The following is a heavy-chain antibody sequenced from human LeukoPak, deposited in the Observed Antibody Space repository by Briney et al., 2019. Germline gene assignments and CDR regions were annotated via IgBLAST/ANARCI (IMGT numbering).Heavy chain of an antibody. CDR3: ARSPYCTNGVCYSSWFDP. J-gene: IGHJ5*02. V-gene: IGHV3-21*01. Sequence: PGGSLRLSCAASGFTFSSYSMNWVRQAPGKGLEWVSSISSSSYIYYADSVKGRFTISRDNAKNTVYLQMNNLRAEDTALYYCARSPYCTNGVCYSSWFDPWGQGTLVTVSS. D-gene: IGHD2-8*01. CDR2: ISSSSYI. CDR1: GFTFSSYS.